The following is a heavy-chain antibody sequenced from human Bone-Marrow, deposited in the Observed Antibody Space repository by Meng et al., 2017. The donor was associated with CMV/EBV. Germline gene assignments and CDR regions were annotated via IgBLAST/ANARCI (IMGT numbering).Heavy chain of an antibody. J-gene: IGHJ3*02. CDR1: GYTFTGYY. Sequence: ASVKVSCKASGYTFTGYYMHWVRQAPGQGLEWMGWINPNSGGTNYAQKFQGRVTMTRDTSISTAYMELNRLRSDDTAVYYCATYIGTNDAFDIWGQGTMVTVSS. CDR3: ATYIGTNDAFDI. D-gene: IGHD5-12*01. CDR2: INPNSGGT. V-gene: IGHV1-2*02.